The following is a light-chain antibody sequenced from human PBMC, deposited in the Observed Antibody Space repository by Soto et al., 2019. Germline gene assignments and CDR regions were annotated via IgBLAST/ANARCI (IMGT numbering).Light chain of an antibody. CDR1: QRISNW. V-gene: IGKV1-5*03. CDR2: QAS. CDR3: HQYTSYWSWT. J-gene: IGKJ1*01. Sequence: PSVATLAATNGERVTXXSRVSQRISNWLASYQQKPGKAPTLLLYQASTLQSGVPPRFSGSGFGTEFTLTISILQPEDSAIHYCHQYTSYWSWTVGHGTKVDI.